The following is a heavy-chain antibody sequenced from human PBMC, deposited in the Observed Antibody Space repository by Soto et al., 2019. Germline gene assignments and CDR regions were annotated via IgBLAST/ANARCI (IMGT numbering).Heavy chain of an antibody. CDR1: GFTFSSYA. J-gene: IGHJ4*02. D-gene: IGHD6-13*01. CDR3: AKIGVRAQQLVLAFVGN. Sequence: GGSLRLSCAASGFTFSSYAMSWVRQAPGKGLEWVSAISGSGGSTYYADSVKGRFTISRDNSKNTLYLQMNSLRAEDTAVYYCAKIGVRAQQLVLAFVGNWGQGTLVTVSS. V-gene: IGHV3-23*01. CDR2: ISGSGGST.